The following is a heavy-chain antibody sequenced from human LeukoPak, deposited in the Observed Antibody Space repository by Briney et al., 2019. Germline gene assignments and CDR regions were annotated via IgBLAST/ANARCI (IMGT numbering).Heavy chain of an antibody. V-gene: IGHV5-51*01. CDR2: IYPGDSDT. CDR3: VRIPNTAPPPNWFDP. Sequence: GESLKISCKGSGYTFTNYWINWVRQMPGKGLEWMGVIYPGDSDTRYNPSFQGQVTISADKSISTVYLQWSSLKTSDSAIYYCVRIPNTAPPPNWFDPWGQGTLVTVSS. D-gene: IGHD2-21*01. J-gene: IGHJ5*02. CDR1: GYTFTNYW.